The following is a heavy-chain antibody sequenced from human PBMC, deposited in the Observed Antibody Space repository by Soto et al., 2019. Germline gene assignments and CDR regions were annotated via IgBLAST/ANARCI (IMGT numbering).Heavy chain of an antibody. D-gene: IGHD6-6*01. CDR1: GGPINSYY. V-gene: IGHV4-59*01. Sequence: SETLSLTCTVSGGPINSYYWSWIRQPPGKGLELIGYIHYSGTTNYNPSLKSRVTISIDTSKNQFSLNLSSVTAADTAVYYCARRVAYSSSLFDPWGQGTLVTSP. CDR3: ARRVAYSSSLFDP. CDR2: IHYSGTT. J-gene: IGHJ5*02.